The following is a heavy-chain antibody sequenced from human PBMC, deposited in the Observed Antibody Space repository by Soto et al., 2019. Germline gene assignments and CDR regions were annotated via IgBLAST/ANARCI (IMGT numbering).Heavy chain of an antibody. V-gene: IGHV4-34*01. J-gene: IGHJ4*02. CDR1: GGSFSGYY. CDR3: ARASSGWYKLAFDY. D-gene: IGHD6-19*01. CDR2: INHSGST. Sequence: PSETLSLTCAVYGGSFSGYYWSWIRQPPGKGLEWIGEINHSGSTNYNPSLKSRVTISVDTSKNQFSLKLSSVTAADTAVYYCARASSGWYKLAFDYWGQGTLVTVSS.